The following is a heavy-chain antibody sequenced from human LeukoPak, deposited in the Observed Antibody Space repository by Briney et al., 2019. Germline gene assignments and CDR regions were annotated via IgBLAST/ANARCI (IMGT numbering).Heavy chain of an antibody. CDR2: ISWNSGSI. J-gene: IGHJ3*02. CDR3: AKESYYDSSGYSPFDI. Sequence: GGSLRLSCAASGFVVTSNYMSWVRQAPGKGLEWVSGISWNSGSIGYADSVKGRFTISRDNAKNSLYLQMNSLRAEDTALYYCAKESYYDSSGYSPFDIWGQGTMVTVSS. CDR1: GFVVTSNY. V-gene: IGHV3-9*01. D-gene: IGHD3-22*01.